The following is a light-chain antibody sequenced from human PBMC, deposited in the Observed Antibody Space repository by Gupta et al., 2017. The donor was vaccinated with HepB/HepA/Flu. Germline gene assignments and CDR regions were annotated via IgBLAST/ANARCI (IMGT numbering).Light chain of an antibody. CDR3: CSYADSHTEGV. Sequence: HSALTQPRPVSVSPGQRVTIPCTGTSSDVGGYNYVSWYRQHPGEAPKLLIYDVSKRPSGVPDRFSGSKSGNTASLTISGLQAEDEADYYCCSYADSHTEGVFGGGTKLTVL. J-gene: IGLJ3*02. CDR1: SSDVGGYNY. CDR2: DVS. V-gene: IGLV2-11*01.